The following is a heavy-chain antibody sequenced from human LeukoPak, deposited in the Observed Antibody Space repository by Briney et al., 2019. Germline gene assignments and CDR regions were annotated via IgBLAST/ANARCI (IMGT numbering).Heavy chain of an antibody. CDR1: GFAFSSYS. V-gene: IGHV3-21*01. CDR2: ISSSSSSI. D-gene: IGHD2-15*01. J-gene: IGHJ4*02. Sequence: GGSLRLSCVASGFAFSSYSMNWVRQAPGKGLEWVSSISSSSSSINNADSVNGRFTISRDNTKKSLYLQMNSLRAEDTAVYYCARDRRYCSGGSCYVRGVFDYWGQGTLVTVSS. CDR3: ARDRRYCSGGSCYVRGVFDY.